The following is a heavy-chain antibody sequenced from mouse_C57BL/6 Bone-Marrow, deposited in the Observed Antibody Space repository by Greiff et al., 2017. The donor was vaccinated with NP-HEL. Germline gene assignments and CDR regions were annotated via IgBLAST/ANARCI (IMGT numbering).Heavy chain of an antibody. Sequence: QVQLKQSGPELVKPGASVKISCKASGYAFSSSWMNWVKQRPGKGLEWIGRIYPGDGDTNYNGKFKGKATLTADKSSSTAYLQLSSLTSEDSAVYFCARFEDYYGSFYWYFDVWGTGTTVTVSS. J-gene: IGHJ1*03. CDR1: GYAFSSSW. V-gene: IGHV1-82*01. CDR3: ARFEDYYGSFYWYFDV. D-gene: IGHD1-1*01. CDR2: IYPGDGDT.